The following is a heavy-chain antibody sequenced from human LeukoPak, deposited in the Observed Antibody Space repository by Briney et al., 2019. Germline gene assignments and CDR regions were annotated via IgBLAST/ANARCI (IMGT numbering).Heavy chain of an antibody. D-gene: IGHD3-22*01. CDR1: GFTFSNYG. Sequence: GGSLRLSCAASGFTFSNYGMHWVRQAPGKGLEWVSYISGSGSTIYYADSVKGRFTISRDNAKNSLYLQMNSLRAEDTAVYYCASDPARDYYDTSGYFRWVDYWGQGTLVTVSS. J-gene: IGHJ4*02. V-gene: IGHV3-11*01. CDR2: ISGSGSTI. CDR3: ASDPARDYYDTSGYFRWVDY.